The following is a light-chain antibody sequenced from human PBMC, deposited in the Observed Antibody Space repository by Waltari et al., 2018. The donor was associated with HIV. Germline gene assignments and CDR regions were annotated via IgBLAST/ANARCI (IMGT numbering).Light chain of an antibody. V-gene: IGKV3-11*01. CDR2: DST. Sequence: EIVLTQSPATLSLSPGERATLSCRASQSVSSYLAWYQQKPGKAPRLLIYDSTHSATGIPARFSGSRSTTDFTLTISSLEPEDFGVYYCQQRHNWPPLTFGGGTKVEIK. CDR1: QSVSSY. J-gene: IGKJ4*01. CDR3: QQRHNWPPLT.